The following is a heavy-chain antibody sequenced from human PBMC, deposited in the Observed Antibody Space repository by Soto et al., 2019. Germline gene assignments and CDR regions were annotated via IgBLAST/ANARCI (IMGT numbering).Heavy chain of an antibody. CDR2: ISAYNGNT. CDR1: GYTFTSDG. J-gene: IGHJ3*01. CDR3: ARASSDCSRSSTSCPDASVL. Sequence: ASVKGSCKASGYTFTSDGMSWVRQAPGQGLEWMGWISAYNGNTNYAQKLQGRVTMTTDTSTSTAYMELRSLRSDDTAVYYCARASSDCSRSSTSCPDASVLWGQ. V-gene: IGHV1-18*01. D-gene: IGHD2-2*01.